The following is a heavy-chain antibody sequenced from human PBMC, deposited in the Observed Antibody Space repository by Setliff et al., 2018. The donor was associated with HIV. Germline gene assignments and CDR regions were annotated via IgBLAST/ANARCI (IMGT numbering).Heavy chain of an antibody. CDR3: ARIPNHSSGFDY. Sequence: SVKVSCKASGNTLRNNVISWVRQAPGQGLEWMGGIVPILNAGNYAPKFQGRVAITADESTTTAYMELSSLRSEDTAVYYCARIPNHSSGFDYWGQGTPVTVSS. CDR2: IVPILNAG. J-gene: IGHJ4*02. V-gene: IGHV1-69*13. D-gene: IGHD3-22*01. CDR1: GNTLRNNV.